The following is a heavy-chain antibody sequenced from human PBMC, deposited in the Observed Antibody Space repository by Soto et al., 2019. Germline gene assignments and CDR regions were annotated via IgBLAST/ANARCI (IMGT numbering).Heavy chain of an antibody. Sequence: PGGSLRLSCAASGFTFSSYAMHWVRQAPGKGLEYVSAISSNGGSYIYYADSVKGRFTISRDNAKNSLYLQMNSLRAEDTAVYYCARDLGYYDSSGRRSAFDIWGQGTMVTVSS. D-gene: IGHD3-22*01. CDR3: ARDLGYYDSSGRRSAFDI. V-gene: IGHV3-64*04. CDR2: ISSNGGSYI. J-gene: IGHJ3*02. CDR1: GFTFSSYA.